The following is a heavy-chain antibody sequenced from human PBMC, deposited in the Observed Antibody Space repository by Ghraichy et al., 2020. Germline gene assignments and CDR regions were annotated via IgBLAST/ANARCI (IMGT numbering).Heavy chain of an antibody. J-gene: IGHJ4*02. V-gene: IGHV3-33*01. CDR3: AREGGPYYYDSSGFPDY. Sequence: GGSLRLSCAASGFTFSSYGMHWVRQAPGKGLEWVAVIWYDGSNKYYADSVKGRFTISRDNSKNTLYLQMNSLRAEDTAVYYCAREGGPYYYDSSGFPDYWGQGTLVTVSS. CDR1: GFTFSSYG. CDR2: IWYDGSNK. D-gene: IGHD3-22*01.